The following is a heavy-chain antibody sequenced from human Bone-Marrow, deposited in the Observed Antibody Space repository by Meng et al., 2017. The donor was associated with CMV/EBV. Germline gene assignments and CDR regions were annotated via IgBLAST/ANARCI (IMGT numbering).Heavy chain of an antibody. V-gene: IGHV1-69*05. J-gene: IGHJ5*02. CDR1: FNSYA. CDR2: IIPIFGTA. CDR3: ARQPTLDLWSGYYQNWFDP. D-gene: IGHD3-3*01. Sequence: FNSYAISCVRQAHGQGLEWMRRIIPIFGTANSAQRNQRGVTITTDESTSTDYMELSSLRSEDTAVYYCARQPTLDLWSGYYQNWFDPWGQGTLVTVSS.